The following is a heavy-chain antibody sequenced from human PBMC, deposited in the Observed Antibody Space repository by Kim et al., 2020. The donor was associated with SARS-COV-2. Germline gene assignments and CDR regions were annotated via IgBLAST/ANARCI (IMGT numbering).Heavy chain of an antibody. CDR2: IYTSGST. V-gene: IGHV4-61*02. D-gene: IGHD4-17*01. CDR1: GGSISSGSYY. J-gene: IGHJ5*02. CDR3: ARAPGGRDDYGDYGGWFDP. Sequence: SETLSLTCTVSGGSISSGSYYWSWIRQPAGKGLEWIGRIYTSGSTNYNPSLKSRVTISVDTSKNQFSLKLSSVTAADTAVYYRARAPGGRDDYGDYGGWFDPWGQGTLVTVSS.